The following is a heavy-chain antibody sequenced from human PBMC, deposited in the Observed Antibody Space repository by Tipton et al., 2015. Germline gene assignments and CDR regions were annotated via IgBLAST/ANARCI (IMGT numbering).Heavy chain of an antibody. J-gene: IGHJ6*02. CDR1: GDTFSTNG. CDR2: IVPIFAKA. D-gene: IGHD2-15*01. Sequence: QLVQSGPEVKKPGSSVKVSCKISGDTFSTNGLSWVRQAPGEGLEWMGAIVPIFAKANYAPKFQGRVTISACEGTSTTYMDLSSLRPEDTAMYYCARDVGSGNYYYGMDVWGQGTTVTVSS. V-gene: IGHV1-69*01. CDR3: ARDVGSGNYYYGMDV.